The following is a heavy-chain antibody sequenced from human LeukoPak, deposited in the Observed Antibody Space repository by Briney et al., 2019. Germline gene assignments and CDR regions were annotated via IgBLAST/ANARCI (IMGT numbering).Heavy chain of an antibody. CDR1: LGSFSGYY. Sequence: SETLSLTCAEYLGSFSGYYWSWIRQPPGKGLEWIGEINHSGSTNYNPSLQSRVTISVDTSKNQFSLKLRSVTAADTAVYYCARSRLRKFDYWGQGTLVTVSS. V-gene: IGHV4-34*01. J-gene: IGHJ4*02. CDR2: INHSGST. CDR3: ARSRLRKFDY. D-gene: IGHD1-14*01.